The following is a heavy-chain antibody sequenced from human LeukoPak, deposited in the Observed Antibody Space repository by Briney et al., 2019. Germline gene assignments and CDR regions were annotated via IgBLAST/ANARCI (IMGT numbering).Heavy chain of an antibody. CDR2: IFPADSNT. Sequence: GESLKISCKGSGYTFTHNWIGWVRQKPGRGLEWLGVIFPADSNTAYNSSFRGQVTISVDKSIDTAYLQWGSLKASDSAIYYCARHRATGTWSDFDYWGQGTLVTVSS. V-gene: IGHV5-51*01. CDR3: ARHRATGTWSDFDY. CDR1: GYTFTHNW. J-gene: IGHJ4*02. D-gene: IGHD1-14*01.